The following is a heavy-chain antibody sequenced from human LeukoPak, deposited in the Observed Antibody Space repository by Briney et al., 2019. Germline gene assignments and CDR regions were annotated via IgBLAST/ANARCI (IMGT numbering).Heavy chain of an antibody. CDR3: ARGSHRRYSSSWYSL. CDR2: IRHDGSNK. CDR1: GFTFSSYG. V-gene: IGHV3-30*02. Sequence: GGSLRLSCAASGFTFSSYGMHWVRQAPGKGLAWVTFIRHDGSNKYYADSVKGRFTISRDNSKNTLYLQMGSLRAEDMAVYYCARGSHRRYSSSWYSLWGQGTLVTVSS. J-gene: IGHJ4*02. D-gene: IGHD6-13*01.